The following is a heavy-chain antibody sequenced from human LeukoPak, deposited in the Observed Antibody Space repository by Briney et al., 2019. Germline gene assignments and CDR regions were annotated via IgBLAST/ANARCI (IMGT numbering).Heavy chain of an antibody. Sequence: SQTVSLTCTDSGGSISSGGYYWSWIRQHPGKGLEWIGYIYYSGSTYYNPSLKSRVTISVDTSKNQFSLKLSSVTAADTAVYYCARAKAVTTFDYWGQGTLVTVSS. D-gene: IGHD4-17*01. CDR2: IYYSGST. CDR3: ARAKAVTTFDY. J-gene: IGHJ4*02. CDR1: GGSISSGGYY. V-gene: IGHV4-31*03.